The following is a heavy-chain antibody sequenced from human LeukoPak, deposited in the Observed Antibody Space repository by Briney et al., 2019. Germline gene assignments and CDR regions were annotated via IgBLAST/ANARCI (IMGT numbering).Heavy chain of an antibody. Sequence: GGSLRLSCAASGFTVSSNYMSWVRQAPGKGLEWVSVIYSGGSTYYADSVKGRFTISRDNSKNTLYLQMNGLRAEDTAVYYCATALDYGDYDFDYWGQGTLVTVSS. CDR2: IYSGGST. V-gene: IGHV3-53*01. CDR1: GFTVSSNY. J-gene: IGHJ4*02. D-gene: IGHD4-17*01. CDR3: ATALDYGDYDFDY.